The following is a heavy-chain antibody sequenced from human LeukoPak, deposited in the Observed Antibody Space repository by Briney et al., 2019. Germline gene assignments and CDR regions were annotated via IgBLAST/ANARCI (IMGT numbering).Heavy chain of an antibody. Sequence: SGTLSLTCTVSGGSISSSSYYWGWIRQPPGKGLEWIGSIYYSGSTYYNPSLKSRVTISVDTSKNQFSLKLSSVTAADTAVYYCARHSRSSWYEYAFDIXXXGTMVTVSS. CDR3: ARHSRSSWYEYAFDI. CDR2: IYYSGST. D-gene: IGHD6-13*01. CDR1: GGSISSSSYY. V-gene: IGHV4-39*07. J-gene: IGHJ3*02.